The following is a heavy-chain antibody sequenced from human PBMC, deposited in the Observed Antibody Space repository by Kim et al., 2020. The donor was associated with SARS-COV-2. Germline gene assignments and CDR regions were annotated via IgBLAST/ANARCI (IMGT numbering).Heavy chain of an antibody. CDR3: AIRYSSGWAAEYFQH. CDR2: ISGSGGST. J-gene: IGHJ1*01. CDR1: GFTFSSYA. V-gene: IGHV3-23*01. D-gene: IGHD6-19*01. Sequence: GGSLRLSCAASGFTFSSYAMSWVRQAPGKGLEWVSAISGSGGSTYYADSVKGRFTISRDNSKNTLYLQMNSLRAEDTAVYYCAIRYSSGWAAEYFQHWGQGTLVTVSS.